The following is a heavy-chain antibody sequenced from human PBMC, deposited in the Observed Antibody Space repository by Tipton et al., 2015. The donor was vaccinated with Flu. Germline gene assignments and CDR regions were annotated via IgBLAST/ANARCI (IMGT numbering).Heavy chain of an antibody. CDR1: GASVSSGNNY. V-gene: IGHV4-61*02. D-gene: IGHD1-26*01. Sequence: LRLSCTVSGASVSSGNNYWGWIRQPAGKGLEWIGRIYTNGVTGYNPSLKSRVTISLDTSKNQFSLKLSSVTAADTAVYYCACRGSCYHWGQGTLVTVSS. CDR2: IYTNGVT. J-gene: IGHJ4*02. CDR3: ACRGSCYH.